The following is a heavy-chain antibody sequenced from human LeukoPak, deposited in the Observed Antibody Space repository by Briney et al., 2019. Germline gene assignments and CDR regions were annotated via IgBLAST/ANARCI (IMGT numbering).Heavy chain of an antibody. Sequence: GGSLRLSCAASGFTFSSYAMTWVRQAPGKGLEWVSAISGSGGSTYYADSVKGRFTISRDNSKNTLYLQMSSLRAEDTAVYYCVKENSYDFWSGYQGWFDPWGQGTLVTVSS. CDR1: GFTFSSYA. D-gene: IGHD3-3*01. J-gene: IGHJ5*02. CDR3: VKENSYDFWSGYQGWFDP. V-gene: IGHV3-23*01. CDR2: ISGSGGST.